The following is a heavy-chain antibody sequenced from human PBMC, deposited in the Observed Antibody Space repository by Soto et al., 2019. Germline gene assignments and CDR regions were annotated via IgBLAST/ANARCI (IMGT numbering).Heavy chain of an antibody. CDR1: GFTVSSNY. V-gene: IGHV3-53*01. D-gene: IGHD4-17*01. CDR3: ARGSTVNYPLDY. J-gene: IGHJ4*02. Sequence: GGSLRLSCAASGFTVSSNYMSWVRQAPGKGLEWVSVIYSGGSTYYADSVKGRFTISRDNSKHTLYLQMNSLRAEDTAVYYCARGSTVNYPLDYWGQGTLVTGSS. CDR2: IYSGGST.